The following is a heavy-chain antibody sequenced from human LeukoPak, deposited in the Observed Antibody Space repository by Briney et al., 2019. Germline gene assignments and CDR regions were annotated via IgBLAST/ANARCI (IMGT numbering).Heavy chain of an antibody. V-gene: IGHV4-38-2*02. CDR2: IYHSGST. D-gene: IGHD3-22*01. J-gene: IGHJ4*02. CDR1: GYSISSGYY. CDR3: ASRWLLPFDY. Sequence: SETLSLTCTVSGYSISSGYYWGWIRQPPGKGLEWIGSIYHSGSTYYNPSLKSRVTISVDTSKNQFSLKLSSVTAADTAVYYCASRWLLPFDYWGQGTLVTVSS.